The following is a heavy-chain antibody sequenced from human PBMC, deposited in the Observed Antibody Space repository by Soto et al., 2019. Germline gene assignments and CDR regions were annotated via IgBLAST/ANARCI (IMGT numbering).Heavy chain of an antibody. Sequence: SETLSLTCTVSGGSISSGGYYWSWIRQHPGKGLEWIGYIYYSGSTYYNPSLKSRVTISVDTSKNQFSLKLSSVTAADTAVYYCARVEGNYYDSSGYHAGSAFDIWGQGTMVTVSS. D-gene: IGHD3-22*01. CDR1: GGSISSGGYY. CDR2: IYYSGST. V-gene: IGHV4-31*03. J-gene: IGHJ3*02. CDR3: ARVEGNYYDSSGYHAGSAFDI.